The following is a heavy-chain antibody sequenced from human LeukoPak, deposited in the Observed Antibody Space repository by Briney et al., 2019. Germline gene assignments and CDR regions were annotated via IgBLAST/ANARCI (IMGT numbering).Heavy chain of an antibody. D-gene: IGHD5-12*01. Sequence: GASVKVSCKASGYTFTNYGISWVRQAPGQGPEWMRRIIPILGIANYAQKFQGRVTITADKSTSTAYMELSSLRSEDTAVDYCAAGRWIIHPAEYYYYGMDVWGQGTTVTVSS. J-gene: IGHJ6*02. V-gene: IGHV1-69*04. CDR3: AAGRWIIHPAEYYYYGMDV. CDR1: GYTFTNYG. CDR2: IIPILGIA.